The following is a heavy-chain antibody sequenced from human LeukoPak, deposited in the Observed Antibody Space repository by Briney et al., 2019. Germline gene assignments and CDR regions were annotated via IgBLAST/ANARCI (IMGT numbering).Heavy chain of an antibody. Sequence: SETLSLTCTVSGGSISSYYWSWIRQPPGKGLEWIGYIYYSGSTNYNPSLKSRVTISVDTSKNRFSLKLSSVTAADTAVYYCARQKSDYGGNSGSVDYWGQGTLVTVSS. CDR1: GGSISSYY. D-gene: IGHD4-23*01. J-gene: IGHJ4*02. CDR3: ARQKSDYGGNSGSVDY. CDR2: IYYSGST. V-gene: IGHV4-59*08.